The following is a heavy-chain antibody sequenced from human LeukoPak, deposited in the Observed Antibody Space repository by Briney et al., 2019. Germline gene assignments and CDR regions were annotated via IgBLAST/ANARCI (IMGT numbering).Heavy chain of an antibody. J-gene: IGHJ6*03. CDR2: ISSSGSTT. Sequence: GGSLRLSCAASGFTFSDYYMSWIRQAPGKGLEWVSYISSSGSTTYYADSVKGRFTISRDNAKNSLYLQMDSLRAEDTAVYYCARAMVRGGAHYYYYMDVWGKGTTVTISS. CDR3: ARAMVRGGAHYYYYMDV. CDR1: GFTFSDYY. D-gene: IGHD3-10*01. V-gene: IGHV3-11*01.